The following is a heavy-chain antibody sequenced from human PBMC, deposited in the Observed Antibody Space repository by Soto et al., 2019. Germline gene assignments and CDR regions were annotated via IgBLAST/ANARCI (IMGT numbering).Heavy chain of an antibody. D-gene: IGHD5-18*01. CDR1: GFTFSTYG. V-gene: IGHV3-33*01. J-gene: IGHJ6*02. CDR2: IWFDGTKK. Sequence: QVQLVESGGGVVQPGRSLRLSCAASGFTFSTYGMHWVRQAPGKGLEWVAIIWFDGTKKYYADSVKGRFTISRDNSKNPLYLQMNSLSAEDTATYYCARVLDTAGMNVWGQGTTVTVSS. CDR3: ARVLDTAGMNV.